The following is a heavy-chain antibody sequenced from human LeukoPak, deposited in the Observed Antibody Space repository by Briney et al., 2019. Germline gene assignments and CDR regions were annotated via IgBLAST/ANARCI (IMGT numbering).Heavy chain of an antibody. CDR3: ARARILRDAFDI. CDR2: INPSGGST. CDR1: GYTFTSYY. V-gene: IGHV1-46*01. Sequence: ASVKVSCKASGYTFTSYYMHWVRQAPGQGLEWMGIINPSGGSTSYAQKFQGRVTMTRDTSTSTVYMELSSLRSEDTAVYHCARARILRDAFDIWGQGTMVTVSS. J-gene: IGHJ3*02. D-gene: IGHD4-17*01.